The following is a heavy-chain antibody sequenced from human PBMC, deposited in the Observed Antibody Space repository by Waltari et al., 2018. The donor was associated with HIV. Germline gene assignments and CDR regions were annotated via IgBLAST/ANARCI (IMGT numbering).Heavy chain of an antibody. CDR3: AKSYGYNFRSTYFDN. V-gene: IGHV3-23*01. CDR2: IDGSGIT. Sequence: EVQLLESGGGLVQPGGSLRLSCATSGFTFSNSAVIWVRQAPGKGLELVSVIDGSGITKYAASVRGRFAISRDNSKNTLYLQMESLRAEDTAVYYCAKSYGYNFRSTYFDNWGQGTLLTVSS. J-gene: IGHJ4*02. CDR1: GFTFSNSA. D-gene: IGHD5-12*01.